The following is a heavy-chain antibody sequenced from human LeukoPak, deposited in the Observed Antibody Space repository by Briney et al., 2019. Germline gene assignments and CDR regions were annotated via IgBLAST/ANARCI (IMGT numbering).Heavy chain of an antibody. CDR3: AVLSSGYPVDY. CDR1: GFTFSSYS. Sequence: GGSLRLSCAASGFTFSSYSMNWVRQAPGKGLEWVSSISSSSYIYYADSVKGRFTISRDNAKNTLHLQMNSLRVEDTAVYYCAVLSSGYPVDYWGQGTLVTVSS. V-gene: IGHV3-21*01. J-gene: IGHJ4*02. D-gene: IGHD3-22*01. CDR2: ISSSSYI.